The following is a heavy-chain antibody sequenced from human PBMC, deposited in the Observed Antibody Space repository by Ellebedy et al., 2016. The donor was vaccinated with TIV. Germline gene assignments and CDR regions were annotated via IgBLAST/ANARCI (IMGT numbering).Heavy chain of an antibody. CDR2: LTGSGNAT. V-gene: IGHV3-23*01. CDR1: GFTFKDYA. CDR3: AKDNYDYFWDSYRSYNWFDP. Sequence: GGSLRLXCAVSGFTFKDYAMSWVRQAPGRGLEWVSTLTGSGNATFYADSVKGRFSISRVNSRNTLYLQMTSLRVDDTAIYYCAKDNYDYFWDSYRSYNWFDPWGQGTLVTVSS. J-gene: IGHJ5*02. D-gene: IGHD3-16*02.